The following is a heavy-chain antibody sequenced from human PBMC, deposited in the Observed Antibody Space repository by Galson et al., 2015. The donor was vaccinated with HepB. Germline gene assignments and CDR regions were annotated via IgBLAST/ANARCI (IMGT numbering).Heavy chain of an antibody. Sequence: SLRLSCAASGFTFSSYAMSWVRQAPGKGLEWVSAISGSGGSTYYADSVKGRFTISRDNSKNTLYLQMNSLRAEDTAVYYCAKASEGWSCSSTSCYTYYYYMDVWGKGTTVTVSS. CDR1: GFTFSSYA. CDR3: AKASEGWSCSSTSCYTYYYYMDV. V-gene: IGHV3-23*01. D-gene: IGHD2-2*02. CDR2: ISGSGGST. J-gene: IGHJ6*03.